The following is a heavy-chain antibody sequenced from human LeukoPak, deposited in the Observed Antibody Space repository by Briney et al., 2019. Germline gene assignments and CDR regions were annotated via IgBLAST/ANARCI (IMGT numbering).Heavy chain of an antibody. V-gene: IGHV4-39*07. Sequence: PSGTLSLTCGVSGGSITTGSHYWGWVRQPPGKGLEWIGSIYHSGTTYYKSTLKSRVTISVDTSKNQFSLKLSSVTAADTAVYYCARWPVPSGGFRSVVVVAATHPGFDYWGQGTLVTVSS. D-gene: IGHD2-15*01. J-gene: IGHJ4*02. CDR3: ARWPVPSGGFRSVVVVAATHPGFDY. CDR2: IYHSGTT. CDR1: GGSITTGSHY.